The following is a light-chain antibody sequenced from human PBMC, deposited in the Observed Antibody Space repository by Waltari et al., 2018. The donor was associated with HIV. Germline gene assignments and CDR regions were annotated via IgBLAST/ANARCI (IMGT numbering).Light chain of an antibody. CDR1: SSDFGNYNL. J-gene: IGLJ3*02. Sequence: QSALTQPASVSASPGQSIAISCTGISSDFGNYNLVSWFQHHPGKAPKLMIYEVIKRPSGVSDRFPGSRSGNTASLIISGLQAEDDADYYCCSYAGGPAWSFGGGTRLTVL. CDR3: CSYAGGPAWS. CDR2: EVI. V-gene: IGLV2-23*02.